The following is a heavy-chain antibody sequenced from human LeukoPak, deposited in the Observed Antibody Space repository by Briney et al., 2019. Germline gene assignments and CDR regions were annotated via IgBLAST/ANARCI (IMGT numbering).Heavy chain of an antibody. V-gene: IGHV1-2*02. CDR1: GHTFSDYY. CDR3: ARGSYGYD. CDR2: INPNPNSGGT. Sequence: ASVKVSCKASGHTFSDYYMHWVRQAPGQGLEWVGWINPNPNSGGTSYAQKFQGRVTMTRDTSINTAYMELSGLRSDDTAVYFCARGSYGYDWGQGTLVTVSS. J-gene: IGHJ4*02. D-gene: IGHD1-26*01.